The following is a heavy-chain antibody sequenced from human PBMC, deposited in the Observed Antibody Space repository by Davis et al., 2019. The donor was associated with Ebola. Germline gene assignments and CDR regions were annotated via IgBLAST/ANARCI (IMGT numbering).Heavy chain of an antibody. V-gene: IGHV3-11*01. D-gene: IGHD6-19*01. Sequence: SCAASGFTFTDFYMSWIRQAPGKGLEWVSYISSSGNSIYADSVKGRFTISRDNSKNTLYLQMNSLRAEDTAVYYCAKDHAHSSGWYSLPEYFQHWGQGTLVTVSS. CDR2: ISSSGNSI. J-gene: IGHJ1*01. CDR3: AKDHAHSSGWYSLPEYFQH. CDR1: GFTFTDFY.